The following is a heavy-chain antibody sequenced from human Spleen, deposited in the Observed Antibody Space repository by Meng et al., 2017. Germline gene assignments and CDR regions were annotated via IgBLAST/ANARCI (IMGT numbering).Heavy chain of an antibody. J-gene: IGHJ6*02. V-gene: IGHV3-30*04. D-gene: IGHD6-19*01. CDR1: GFTFNTYA. Sequence: GGSLRLSCAASGFTFNTYAMHWVRQTPGKGLEWVAVISYDGSSKYYADSVKGRFTISRDNSKKTLYLQMNSLRAEDTAVYYCAREVSNGWYPYYNYYGMDVWGQGTTVTVSS. CDR2: ISYDGSSK. CDR3: AREVSNGWYPYYNYYGMDV.